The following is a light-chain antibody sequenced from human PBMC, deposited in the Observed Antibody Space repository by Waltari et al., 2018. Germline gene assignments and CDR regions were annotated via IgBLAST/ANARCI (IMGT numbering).Light chain of an antibody. Sequence: QSALTQPASVSGSPGQSITLSCPGTSTDVGHFNPVSWFQHPPDRAPKLLIYDVTDRPSGVSSRFSGSKSGNTASLTISGLQVEDEADYYCSSFTTSSTWVFGAGTKLTVL. CDR3: SSFTTSSTWV. J-gene: IGLJ3*02. CDR1: STDVGHFNP. V-gene: IGLV2-14*01. CDR2: DVT.